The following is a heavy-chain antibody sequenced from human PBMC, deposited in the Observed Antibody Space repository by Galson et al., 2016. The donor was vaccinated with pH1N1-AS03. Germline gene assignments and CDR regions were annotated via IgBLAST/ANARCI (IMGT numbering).Heavy chain of an antibody. D-gene: IGHD3-16*01. CDR2: VNPSGGST. Sequence: SVKVSCKASGYTFIRYYMHWVRQAPGRGLEWIGVVNPSGGSTTYAEKFQGRVTMTRDTSTSTVYMELSSLRSEDTAVYSCAIQAAYHQHFHYWGQGTLVTVSS. J-gene: IGHJ4*02. CDR3: AIQAAYHQHFHY. V-gene: IGHV1-46*03. CDR1: GYTFIRYY.